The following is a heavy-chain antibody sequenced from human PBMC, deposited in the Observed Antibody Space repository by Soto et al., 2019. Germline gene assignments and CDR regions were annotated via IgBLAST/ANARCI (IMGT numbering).Heavy chain of an antibody. CDR1: GFTVSNNY. V-gene: IGHV3-53*01. Sequence: EVQLVESGGGLIQPGGSLRLSCAAFGFTVSNNYMTWVRQAPGKGLEWVSFIYSSGSTYYADSVKGRFTISRDNFKNTLYLQMNSLRAEDTAVYYCARGYSYTQPVFDYWGLGTLVTVSS. D-gene: IGHD5-18*01. J-gene: IGHJ4*02. CDR2: IYSSGST. CDR3: ARGYSYTQPVFDY.